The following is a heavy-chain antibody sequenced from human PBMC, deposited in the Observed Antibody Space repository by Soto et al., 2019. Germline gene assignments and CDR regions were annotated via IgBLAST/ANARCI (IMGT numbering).Heavy chain of an antibody. CDR2: IIPIFGTA. J-gene: IGHJ6*02. V-gene: IGHV1-69*13. CDR3: ARGESIAARPTPKRPYYGMDV. D-gene: IGHD6-6*01. Sequence: GASVKVSCKASGGTFSSYAISWVRQAPGQGLEWMGGIIPIFGTANYAQKFQGRVTITADESTSTAYMELSSLRSEDTAVYYCARGESIAARPTPKRPYYGMDVWGQGTTVTVSS. CDR1: GGTFSSYA.